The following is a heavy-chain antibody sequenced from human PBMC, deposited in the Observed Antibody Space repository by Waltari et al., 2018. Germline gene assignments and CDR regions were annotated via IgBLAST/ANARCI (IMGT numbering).Heavy chain of an antibody. Sequence: QLQLQESGPGLGKPSETLSLTCNVSGGSITSNRHYWAWIRQPPGQGLEWIATVSYNGATYSSPSLKSRVTVSRDTSKNHLSLNLGSVIAADTAVYYCATYIGASIGTAAFDVWGQGTMVTVSS. CDR2: VSYNGAT. D-gene: IGHD5-12*01. V-gene: IGHV4-39*02. CDR1: GGSITSNRHY. CDR3: ATYIGASIGTAAFDV. J-gene: IGHJ3*01.